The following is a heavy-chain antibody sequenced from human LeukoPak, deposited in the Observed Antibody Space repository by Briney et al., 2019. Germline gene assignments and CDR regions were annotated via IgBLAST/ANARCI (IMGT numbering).Heavy chain of an antibody. Sequence: GGSLRLSCAASGFTFSSYGMHWVRQAPGKGLEWVAVISYDGSNKYYADSVKGRFTISRDNSKNTLYLQMNSLRAEDTAVYYCAKDHRYYYDGSGPIDSAFDIWGQGTMVTVSS. J-gene: IGHJ3*02. CDR3: AKDHRYYYDGSGPIDSAFDI. CDR1: GFTFSSYG. V-gene: IGHV3-30*18. D-gene: IGHD3-22*01. CDR2: ISYDGSNK.